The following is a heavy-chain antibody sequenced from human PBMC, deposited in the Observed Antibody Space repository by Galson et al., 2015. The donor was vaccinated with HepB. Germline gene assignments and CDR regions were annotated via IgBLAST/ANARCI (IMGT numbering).Heavy chain of an antibody. CDR3: ATRITNHITIFGVVADWYFDL. V-gene: IGHV1-24*01. J-gene: IGHJ2*01. CDR2: FDPEDGET. Sequence: SVKVSCKVSGYTLTELSMHWVRQAPGKGLEWMGGFDPEDGETIYAQKFQGRVTMTEDTSTDTAYMELSSLRSEDTAVYYCATRITNHITIFGVVADWYFDLWGRGTLVTVSS. D-gene: IGHD3-3*01. CDR1: GYTLTELS.